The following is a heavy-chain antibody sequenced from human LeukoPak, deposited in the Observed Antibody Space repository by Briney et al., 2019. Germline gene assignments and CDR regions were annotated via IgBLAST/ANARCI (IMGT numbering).Heavy chain of an antibody. Sequence: SETLSLTCTVSGASMRGSTYYWAWIRQTPGKGLEWIGSIYYSGSTHYTPSLKSRVTMSVDASKNQFSLRVSSVTAADTAVYYCARNSSYYNTGGFDYWGQGILVTVSS. CDR2: IYYSGST. D-gene: IGHD3-10*01. V-gene: IGHV4-39*01. CDR3: ARNSSYYNTGGFDY. J-gene: IGHJ4*02. CDR1: GASMRGSTYY.